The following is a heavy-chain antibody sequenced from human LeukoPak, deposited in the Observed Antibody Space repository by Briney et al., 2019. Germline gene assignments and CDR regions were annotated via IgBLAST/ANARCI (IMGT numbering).Heavy chain of an antibody. J-gene: IGHJ4*02. CDR2: ISSSSSYI. CDR3: ARQGGSYTIDY. CDR1: GFTFSSYS. V-gene: IGHV3-21*01. D-gene: IGHD1-26*01. Sequence: GGSLRLSCAASGFTFSSYSMNWVRQAPGKELEWVSSISSSSSYIYYADSVKGRFTISRDNAKNSLYLQMNSLRAEDTAVYYCARQGGSYTIDYWGQGTLVTVSS.